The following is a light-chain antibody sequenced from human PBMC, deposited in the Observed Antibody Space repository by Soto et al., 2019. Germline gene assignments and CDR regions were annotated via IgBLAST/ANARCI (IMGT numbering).Light chain of an antibody. Sequence: DIQMTQSPSSLSASVGDRVTVTCRAGQSISRYLNWYQQMPGKAPNLLIYSASSLQTGVPSRFSGSGSGTDFTLTITNLQPEDFATYYCQQSYNGPFTFGPGTKVDL. J-gene: IGKJ3*01. V-gene: IGKV1-39*01. CDR2: SAS. CDR3: QQSYNGPFT. CDR1: QSISRY.